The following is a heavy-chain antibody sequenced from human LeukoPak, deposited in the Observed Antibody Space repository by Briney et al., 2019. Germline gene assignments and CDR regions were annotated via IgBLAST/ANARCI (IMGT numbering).Heavy chain of an antibody. V-gene: IGHV3-23*01. CDR2: ISGSGGRT. CDR3: AKDPPYSSGWYGETIDDY. J-gene: IGHJ4*02. Sequence: GGSLRLSCAASGFTFSSYAMSWVRQAPGKGLEWVSAISGSGGRTYYADSVKGRFTISRDNSKNTLYLQMNSLRAEDTAVYYCAKDPPYSSGWYGETIDDYWGQGTLVTVSS. CDR1: GFTFSSYA. D-gene: IGHD6-19*01.